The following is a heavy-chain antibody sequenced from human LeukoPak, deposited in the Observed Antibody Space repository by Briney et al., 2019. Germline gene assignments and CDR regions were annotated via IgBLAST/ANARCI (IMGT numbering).Heavy chain of an antibody. CDR1: GFTVSSNY. Sequence: GGPLRLSCAASGFTVSSNYMSWVRQAPGKGLEWVSVIYSGGSTYYADSVKGRFTISRDNSKNTLYLQMNSLRAEDTAVYYCSSLEPRNWGVDYWGQGTLVTVSS. J-gene: IGHJ4*02. CDR3: SSLEPRNWGVDY. CDR2: IYSGGST. V-gene: IGHV3-53*01. D-gene: IGHD6-13*01.